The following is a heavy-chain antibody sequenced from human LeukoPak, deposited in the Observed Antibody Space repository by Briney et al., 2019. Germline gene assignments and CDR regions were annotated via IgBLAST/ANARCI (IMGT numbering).Heavy chain of an antibody. D-gene: IGHD2-8*02. CDR1: GFTFSSYS. CDR2: ITSSSSDI. Sequence: GGSLRLSCAASGFTFSSYSMNWVRKAPGKGLEWISFITSSSSDIYYADSVKGRFTISRDNAKNSLYLQMNSLRAEDTAVYFCARNSYTSNWYWLDYWGQGTLVTVSS. CDR3: ARNSYTSNWYWLDY. J-gene: IGHJ4*02. V-gene: IGHV3-21*01.